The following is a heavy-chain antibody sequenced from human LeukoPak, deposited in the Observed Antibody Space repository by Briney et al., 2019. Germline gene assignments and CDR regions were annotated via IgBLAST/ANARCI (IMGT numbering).Heavy chain of an antibody. CDR2: INHRGST. V-gene: IGHV4-34*01. D-gene: IGHD4/OR15-4a*01. Sequence: SETLSNSCAVYGGSFSGYYWTWIRQPPGKGLEWIGEINHRGSTNYNPSLKSRATISVDTPKNQFSLNLSSVTAADTAVYYCARGVPSPHAGEGATSFDSWGQGTQVTVSS. CDR1: GGSFSGYY. CDR3: ARGVPSPHAGEGATSFDS. J-gene: IGHJ4*02.